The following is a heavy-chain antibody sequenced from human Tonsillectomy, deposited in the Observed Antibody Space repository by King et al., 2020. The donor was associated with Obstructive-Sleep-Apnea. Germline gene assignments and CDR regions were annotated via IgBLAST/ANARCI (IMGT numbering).Heavy chain of an antibody. CDR2: ISSSGRTI. D-gene: IGHD1-26*01. CDR1: GFTLSPYY. Sequence: VQLVESGGGLVKPGGSLRLSCAASGFTLSPYYMTWVRQAPGKGLEWVSYISSSGRTIYYADSVKGRFTVSRDNAKNSLFLQMNSLGAEDTAVYYCARELGGGSPYYYGMDVWGQGTTVTVSS. CDR3: ARELGGGSPYYYGMDV. J-gene: IGHJ6*02. V-gene: IGHV3-11*01.